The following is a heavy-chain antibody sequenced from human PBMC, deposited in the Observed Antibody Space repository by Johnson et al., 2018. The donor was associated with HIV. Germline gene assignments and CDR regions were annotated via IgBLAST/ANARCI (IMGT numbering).Heavy chain of an antibody. CDR1: GFTFSNAW. V-gene: IGHV3-7*03. CDR2: INKDGGEE. CDR3: VRDVGPLDI. Sequence: VQLVESGGGLVKPGGSLRLSCAASGFTFSNAWMSWVRQAPGDRLERLTTINKDGGEEYYVDSVKGRFTISRDNARNSLYLQMNSLRVEDTAVYYCVRDVGPLDIWGQGTLVNVS. J-gene: IGHJ3*02.